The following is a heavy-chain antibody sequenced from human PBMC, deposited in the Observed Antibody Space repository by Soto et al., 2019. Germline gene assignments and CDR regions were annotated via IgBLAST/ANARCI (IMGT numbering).Heavy chain of an antibody. CDR2: ISYDGSNK. D-gene: IGHD5-12*01. V-gene: IGHV3-30-3*01. CDR3: ARSEGVRVATTREYYYYGMDV. Sequence: GGSLRLSCAASGFTFSSYAMHWVRQAPGKGLEWVAVISYDGSNKYYADSVKGRFTISRDNSKNTLYLQMNSLRAEDTAVYYCARSEGVRVATTREYYYYGMDVWGQGTTVTVSS. CDR1: GFTFSSYA. J-gene: IGHJ6*02.